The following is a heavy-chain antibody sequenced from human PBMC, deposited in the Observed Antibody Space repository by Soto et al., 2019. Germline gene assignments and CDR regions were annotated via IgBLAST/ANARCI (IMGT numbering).Heavy chain of an antibody. J-gene: IGHJ6*03. Sequence: GGSLRLSCAASGFTFSTYSMNWVRQAPGKGLEWVSSISSSSSYIYYADSVKGRFTISRDNAKNSLYLQMNSLRAEDTAVYYCAREYSGYDYGYYYYYYMDVWGKGTTVTVSS. CDR1: GFTFSTYS. V-gene: IGHV3-21*01. CDR2: ISSSSSYI. D-gene: IGHD5-12*01. CDR3: AREYSGYDYGYYYYYYMDV.